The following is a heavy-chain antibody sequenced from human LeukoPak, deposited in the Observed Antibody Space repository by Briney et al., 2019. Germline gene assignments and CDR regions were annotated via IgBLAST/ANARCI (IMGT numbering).Heavy chain of an antibody. Sequence: NAGGSLRLSCAASGFTFSSYSMNWVRQAPGKGLEGVSSIRSSSSYIYYADSVKGRFTISRDNAKNSLYLNMNSMRAEDTAVYYCARDFYYYDSSGYYRLDCWGQGTLVTVSS. CDR3: ARDFYYYDSSGYYRLDC. V-gene: IGHV3-21*01. J-gene: IGHJ4*02. D-gene: IGHD3-22*01. CDR1: GFTFSSYS. CDR2: IRSSSSYI.